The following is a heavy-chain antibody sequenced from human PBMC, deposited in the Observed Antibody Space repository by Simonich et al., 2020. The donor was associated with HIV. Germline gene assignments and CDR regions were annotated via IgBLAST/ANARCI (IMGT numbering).Heavy chain of an antibody. CDR3: ARDPEKGGGDFDH. J-gene: IGHJ4*02. CDR1: GYTFTNYD. D-gene: IGHD3-16*01. V-gene: IGHV1-8*01. CDR2: MNPNNGNI. Sequence: VQLVQSGAEVKKPGASVKVSCKTSGYTFTNYDINWVRQATGQGPEWMGWMNPNNGNIDYAQKFQRRVTMTRDTSISTAYMELSRLRSDDTAVYYGARDPEKGGGDFDHWGQGTLVTVSS.